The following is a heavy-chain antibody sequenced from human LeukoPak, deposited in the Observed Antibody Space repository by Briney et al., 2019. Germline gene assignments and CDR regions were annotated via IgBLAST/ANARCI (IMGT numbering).Heavy chain of an antibody. CDR2: ISGKGAMT. CDR1: GFIVSSNY. Sequence: GGSLRLSCAASGFIVSSNYMSWVRQAPGKGLEWVSTISGKGAMTHYADSVKGRFTISRDNSNNMLYLQMNSLRVEDTAVYYCAKDCGERLYRPFDSWGQGSLVIVSS. V-gene: IGHV3-23*01. CDR3: AKDCGERLYRPFDS. J-gene: IGHJ4*02. D-gene: IGHD3-10*01.